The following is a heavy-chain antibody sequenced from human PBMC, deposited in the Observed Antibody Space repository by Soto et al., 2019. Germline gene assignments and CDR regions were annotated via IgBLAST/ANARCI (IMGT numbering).Heavy chain of an antibody. Sequence: EVQVVESGGGLVQPGGSLRLSCAASGFTISDHFIDWVRQAPGKGLEWVGRTKNIGNNYATEYAASVKGRFTISRDDSKNSVYLYMNRLKSEDTAVYFCARGGNEYRYWGQGTLVTVSS. D-gene: IGHD5-12*01. CDR1: GFTISDHF. V-gene: IGHV3-72*01. CDR3: ARGGNEYRY. CDR2: TKNIGNNYAT. J-gene: IGHJ4*02.